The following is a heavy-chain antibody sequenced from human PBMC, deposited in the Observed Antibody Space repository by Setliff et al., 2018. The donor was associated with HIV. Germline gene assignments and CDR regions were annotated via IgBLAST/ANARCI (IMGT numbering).Heavy chain of an antibody. V-gene: IGHV4-38-2*02. D-gene: IGHD6-6*01. CDR2: IYHSGST. J-gene: IGHJ5*02. CDR3: ARDQSIAARYLFDP. CDR1: GDSISSHY. Sequence: SETLSLTCTVSGDSISSHYWSWIRQPPGKGLEWIGSIYHSGSTYYNPSLKSRVTISVDKSKNQFSLKLTSVTAADTAVYYCARDQSIAARYLFDPWGQGSLVTVSS.